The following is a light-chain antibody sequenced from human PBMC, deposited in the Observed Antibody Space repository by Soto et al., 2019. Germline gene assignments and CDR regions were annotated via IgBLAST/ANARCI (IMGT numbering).Light chain of an antibody. V-gene: IGKV3-15*01. CDR2: DIS. CDR3: QQYNNWPS. J-gene: IGKJ5*01. CDR1: QTVSRN. Sequence: EVVMTQSPATLSVSPGERATLSCRASQTVSRNLAWYQQRPGQAPRLLIYDISNRAAGVPARFSGSGSETEFTLTIRSLQSEDFAVYFCQQYNNWPSFGQGTRLGL.